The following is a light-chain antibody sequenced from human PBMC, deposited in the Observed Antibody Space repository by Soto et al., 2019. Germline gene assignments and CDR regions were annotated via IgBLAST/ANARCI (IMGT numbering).Light chain of an antibody. J-gene: IGKJ1*01. CDR1: HDISTY. CDR2: DAS. Sequence: DIQLTQSPSLLSASVGDRVTITCRASHDISTYLAWYQQKPGKAPKLLIYDASSLESGVPSRFSGSGSGTEFTLTISSLQPDDFATYYCQQYNSYSWTFGQGTKVDI. CDR3: QQYNSYSWT. V-gene: IGKV1-9*01.